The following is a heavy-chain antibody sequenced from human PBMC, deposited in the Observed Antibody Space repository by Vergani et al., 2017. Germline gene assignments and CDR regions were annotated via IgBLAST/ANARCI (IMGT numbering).Heavy chain of an antibody. CDR1: GFTLRNYD. J-gene: IGHJ4*02. D-gene: IGHD3-16*01. CDR2: IQFDGSNQ. CDR3: AKHFRGWGIDY. V-gene: IGHV3-30*02. Sequence: QVQLVESGGGVVQRGGSLRLSCATSGFTLRNYDMQWIRQGPGKGREFVAFIQFDGSNQYYADSVKGRFALSRDFSKSTLYLQINSLRTDDTATYYCAKHFRGWGIDYWGQGTQVIVSS.